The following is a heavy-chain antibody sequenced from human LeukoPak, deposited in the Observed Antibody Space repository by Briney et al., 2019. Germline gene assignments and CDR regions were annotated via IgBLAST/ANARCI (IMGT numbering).Heavy chain of an antibody. J-gene: IGHJ4*02. CDR3: ARGRPHGNDY. Sequence: GGSLRLSCAASGFTVSSNYMSWVRQAPGKGLEWVSIIYSGGSTYYADSVKGRFSISRDNAKNTLYLQMNSLRVEDTAVYYCARGRPHGNDYWGQGTLVTVSS. CDR1: GFTVSSNY. CDR2: IYSGGST. D-gene: IGHD4-23*01. V-gene: IGHV3-53*01.